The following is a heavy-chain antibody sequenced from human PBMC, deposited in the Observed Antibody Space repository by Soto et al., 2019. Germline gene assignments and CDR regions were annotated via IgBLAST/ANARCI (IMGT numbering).Heavy chain of an antibody. CDR1: GFTFSSYS. CDR2: ISSSSSYI. CDR3: ATGLAAAGDY. J-gene: IGHJ4*02. V-gene: IGHV3-21*01. D-gene: IGHD6-13*01. Sequence: EVQLVESGGGLVKPGGSLRLSCAASGFTFSSYSMNWVRQAPGKGLEWVSSISSSSSYIYYADSVKGRFTISRDNAKNSLYLQMNSLRAEDTAVYYCATGLAAAGDYWGQGTLVTVSS.